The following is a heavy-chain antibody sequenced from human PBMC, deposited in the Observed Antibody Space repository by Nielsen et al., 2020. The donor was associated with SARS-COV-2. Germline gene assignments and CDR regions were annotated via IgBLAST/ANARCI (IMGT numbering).Heavy chain of an antibody. V-gene: IGHV3-11*04. J-gene: IGHJ4*02. CDR3: TRGRGRPIAVPGTSPLRY. Sequence: WIRQHPGKGLEWVSYISTGGSTIYYADSVKGRFTISRDNAKNSLYLQMNSLRAEDTAVYYCTRGRGRPIAVPGTSPLRYWGQGTLVTVSS. D-gene: IGHD6-19*01. CDR2: ISTGGSTI.